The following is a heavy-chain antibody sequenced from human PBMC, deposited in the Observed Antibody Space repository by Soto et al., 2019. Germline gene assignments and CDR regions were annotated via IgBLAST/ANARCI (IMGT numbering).Heavy chain of an antibody. Sequence: QVQLVQSGAEVKKPGSSVKVSCKASGGTFSSYAFSWVRQAPGQGLEWMGGIMPMYGIGNYAEKFQGRVTITADDSRSTAYMEMSSLRSEDRAIYYCARSFRTQYFHAMDVWGQGTTVTVS. J-gene: IGHJ6*02. CDR3: ARSFRTQYFHAMDV. CDR2: IMPMYGIG. CDR1: GGTFSSYA. V-gene: IGHV1-69*01.